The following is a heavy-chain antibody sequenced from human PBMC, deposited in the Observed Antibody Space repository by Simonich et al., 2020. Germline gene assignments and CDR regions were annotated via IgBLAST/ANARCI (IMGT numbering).Heavy chain of an antibody. J-gene: IGHJ4*02. CDR3: ARHYYGDYYFDY. Sequence: EVQLVESGGGLVQPGGSLRLSCAASGFTFSSYEMNWVRQAPVRGLEWVSYISISGRTIYYADSVKGRFTISRDNAKNSLYLQMNSLRAEDTAVYYCARHYYGDYYFDYWGQGTLVTVSS. CDR1: GFTFSSYE. V-gene: IGHV3-48*03. CDR2: ISISGRTI. D-gene: IGHD4-17*01.